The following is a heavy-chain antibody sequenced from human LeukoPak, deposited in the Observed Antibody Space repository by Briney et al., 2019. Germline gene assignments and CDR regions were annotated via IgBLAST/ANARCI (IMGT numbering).Heavy chain of an antibody. V-gene: IGHV3-7*01. CDR1: GFTSGSYW. J-gene: IGHJ4*02. D-gene: IGHD2-2*01. Sequence: QAGGSLRLSCAASGFTSGSYWMSWVRQAPGKGLEWVTNIKQDGSEKYYVDSVKGRFTISRDNSKNTLYLQMNSLRVEDTAVYYCARMRGRYCSSNGCYVEYWGQGALVTVSS. CDR2: IKQDGSEK. CDR3: ARMRGRYCSSNGCYVEY.